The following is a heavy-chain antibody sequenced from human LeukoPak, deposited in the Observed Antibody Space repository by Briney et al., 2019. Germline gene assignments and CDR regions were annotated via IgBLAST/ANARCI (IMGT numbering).Heavy chain of an antibody. J-gene: IGHJ3*01. D-gene: IGHD2-15*01. CDR1: GVSISDGRYY. V-gene: IGHV4-31*03. CDR3: ATPYCSGISRLDVFNV. Sequence: SETLSLTCNVSGVSISDGRYYWTWIRQVPGRGLEGIGYKYYSGSAKYNPSLKSRLTISIDTPENQFSLHLSSVTAADTATYYCATPYCSGISRLDVFNVWGQGRRVTVSS. CDR2: KYYSGSA.